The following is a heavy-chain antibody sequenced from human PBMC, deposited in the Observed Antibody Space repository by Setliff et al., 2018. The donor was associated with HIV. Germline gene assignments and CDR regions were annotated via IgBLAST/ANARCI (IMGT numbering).Heavy chain of an antibody. Sequence: SETLSLTCAVYGGSFMGYYWNWIRQPPGKGLEWIGEINHSGNTNSNPSLKSRVTISVDPSKSQFSLRLNSVTAAGTATYYCARGPESVAPRMCAFDIWGQGTMVTVSS. D-gene: IGHD6-6*01. CDR3: ARGPESVAPRMCAFDI. CDR2: INHSGNT. CDR1: GGSFMGYY. J-gene: IGHJ3*02. V-gene: IGHV4-34*01.